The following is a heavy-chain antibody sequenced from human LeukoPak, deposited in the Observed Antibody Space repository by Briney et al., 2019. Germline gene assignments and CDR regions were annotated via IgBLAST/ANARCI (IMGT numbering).Heavy chain of an antibody. J-gene: IGHJ6*02. CDR2: IYYSGRT. CDR3: ARHEGCGDNCFYGGDV. V-gene: IGHV4-39*01. CDR1: GGSISSSRDY. Sequence: PWGTLSHTCCVSGGSISSSRDYWGWIRQPPGKGQEWIGNIYYSGRTYYNPSLQGRVAVSVDTSKNQFSLSLSSVTAADTAVYFCARHEGCGDNCFYGGDVWGQGTTVTVSS. D-gene: IGHD2-21*02.